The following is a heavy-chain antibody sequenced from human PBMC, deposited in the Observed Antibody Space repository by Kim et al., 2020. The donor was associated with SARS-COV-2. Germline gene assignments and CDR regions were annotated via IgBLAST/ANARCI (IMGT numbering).Heavy chain of an antibody. CDR3: ARGLGLYSSSWYGFDY. CDR1: GYTFTGYY. Sequence: ASVKVSCKASGYTFTGYYMHWVRQAPGQGLEWMGWINPNSGGTNYAQKFQGRVTMTRDTSISTAYMELSRLRSDDTAVYYCARGLGLYSSSWYGFDYWGQGTLVTVSS. V-gene: IGHV1-2*02. J-gene: IGHJ4*02. D-gene: IGHD6-13*01. CDR2: INPNSGGT.